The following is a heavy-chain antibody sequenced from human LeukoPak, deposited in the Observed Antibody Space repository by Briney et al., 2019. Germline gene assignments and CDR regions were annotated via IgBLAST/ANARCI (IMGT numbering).Heavy chain of an antibody. CDR1: GGSISSSSYY. Sequence: PSETLSLTCTVSGGSISSSSYYWGWIRQPPGKGLEWIGSIYYSGSTYYNPSLKSRVTISVDTSKNQFSLKLSSVTAADTAVYYCARCKYYGSGSYHEGFFRFWGQGTMVTVSS. J-gene: IGHJ3*01. V-gene: IGHV4-39*01. D-gene: IGHD3-10*01. CDR3: ARCKYYGSGSYHEGFFRF. CDR2: IYYSGST.